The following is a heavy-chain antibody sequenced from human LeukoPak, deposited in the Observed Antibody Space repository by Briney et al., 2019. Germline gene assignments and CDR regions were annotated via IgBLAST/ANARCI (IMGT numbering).Heavy chain of an antibody. D-gene: IGHD5-12*01. CDR3: AKGQYSGYDYTGGPFDY. CDR1: GFTFITYS. CDR2: ISRSRSTI. V-gene: IGHV3-48*04. J-gene: IGHJ4*02. Sequence: GGSLRLSCAASGFTFITYSINWVRQAPGKGLEWVSYISRSRSTIYYADSVKGRFTISRDDAKNSLYLQMNSLRAEDTALYYCAKGQYSGYDYTGGPFDYWGQGTLVTVSS.